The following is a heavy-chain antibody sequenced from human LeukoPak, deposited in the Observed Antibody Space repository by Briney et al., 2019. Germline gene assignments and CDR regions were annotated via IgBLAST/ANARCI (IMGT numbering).Heavy chain of an antibody. CDR1: GFTFSSYA. Sequence: PGGSLRLSCAASGFTFSSYAMLWVRPAPGQGLEGGAVISYDGSNKYYADSVKGRFTISRDNSKNTLYLQMNSLRAEDTAVYYCARPARGQPLLLSYFDYWGQGTLVTVSS. D-gene: IGHD2-21*02. V-gene: IGHV3-30*04. J-gene: IGHJ4*02. CDR3: ARPARGQPLLLSYFDY. CDR2: ISYDGSNK.